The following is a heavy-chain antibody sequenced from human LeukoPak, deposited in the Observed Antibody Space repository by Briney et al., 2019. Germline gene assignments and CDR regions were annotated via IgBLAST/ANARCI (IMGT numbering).Heavy chain of an antibody. J-gene: IGHJ4*02. V-gene: IGHV3-48*03. CDR3: ARALGSGNTRGYLDY. CDR1: GFTFSSYE. Sequence: GGSLRLSCAASGFTFSSYEMNWVRQAPGKGLEWVSYISSNGGRIYSADSLKGRVTISRDNAKYSLYLQMNSLRARASGVYYCARALGSGNTRGYLDYWGQGALVTVSS. D-gene: IGHD3-10*01. CDR2: ISSNGGRI.